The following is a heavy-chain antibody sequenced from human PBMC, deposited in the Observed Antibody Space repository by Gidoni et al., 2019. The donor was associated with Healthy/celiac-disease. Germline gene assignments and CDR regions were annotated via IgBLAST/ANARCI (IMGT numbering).Heavy chain of an antibody. J-gene: IGHJ6*02. CDR3: AKDENYDYYYGMDV. CDR1: GFTFSSYG. V-gene: IGHV3-30*18. CDR2: ISYDGSNK. Sequence: QVQLVESGGGVVQPGRSLRLSCSASGFTFSSYGMHWVRQAPGKGLEWVAVISYDGSNKYYADSVKGRFTISRDNSKNTLYLQMNSLRAEDTAVYYCAKDENYDYYYGMDVWGQGTTVTVSS. D-gene: IGHD3-16*01.